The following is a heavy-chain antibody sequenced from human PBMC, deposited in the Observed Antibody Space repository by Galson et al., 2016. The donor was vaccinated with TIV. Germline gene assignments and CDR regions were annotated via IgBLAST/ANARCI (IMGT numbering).Heavy chain of an antibody. CDR2: IIPIHGLS. CDR1: GDTFRTYT. CDR3: ARGPHYYNSYMDV. Sequence: SVKVSCKASGDTFRTYTISWVRQAPGQGLEWMGGIIPIHGLSNHAQKFQGRVTITADEPTRTVYMVLSSLRSEDTAVYYCARGPHYYNSYMDVWGKGTTVTVSS. V-gene: IGHV1-69*10. J-gene: IGHJ6*03. D-gene: IGHD3-10*01.